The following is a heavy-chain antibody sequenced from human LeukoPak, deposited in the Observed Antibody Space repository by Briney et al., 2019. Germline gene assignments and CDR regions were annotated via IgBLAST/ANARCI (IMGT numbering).Heavy chain of an antibody. CDR3: AKHDGSYYYYGMDV. V-gene: IGHV3-23*01. Sequence: GGSLRLSCAASGFTFGSYAMSWVRQAPGKGLEWVSGVSGNGGTTYYADSVKGRFTISRDNSKNTVYLQMNSLRAEDTAVYYCAKHDGSYYYYGMDVWGQGTTVTVSS. D-gene: IGHD3-22*01. CDR1: GFTFGSYA. J-gene: IGHJ6*02. CDR2: VSGNGGTT.